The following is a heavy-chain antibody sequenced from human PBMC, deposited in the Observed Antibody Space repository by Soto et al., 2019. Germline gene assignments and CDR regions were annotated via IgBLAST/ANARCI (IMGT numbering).Heavy chain of an antibody. Sequence: EVQVLESGGGLVQPGGSLRLSCASSGFTFSSQTMSWVRQAPGKGLEWVSASGGGGRTSYADYVKGRFTISRDNSKNTLYLQMNSLRAEDTAAYYCARNYYGSGSFGRRAFDIWGQGTMVTVSS. CDR3: ARNYYGSGSFGRRAFDI. D-gene: IGHD3-10*01. CDR1: GFTFSSQT. CDR2: SGGGGRT. J-gene: IGHJ3*02. V-gene: IGHV3-23*01.